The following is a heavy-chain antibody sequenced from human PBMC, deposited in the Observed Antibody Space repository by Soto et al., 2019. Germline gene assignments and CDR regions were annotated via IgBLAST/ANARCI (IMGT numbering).Heavy chain of an antibody. CDR1: GFTFTDYW. Sequence: SGGSLRLSCAASGFTFTDYWTHWVRQAPGKGLVWVSRINSDGSRTSYADSVTGRFTISRDNAKNTLYLQMNSLRVEDTALYYCATETYRGFYFDYWGQGTMVTVYS. CDR2: INSDGSRT. V-gene: IGHV3-74*01. J-gene: IGHJ4*02. D-gene: IGHD4-4*01. CDR3: ATETYRGFYFDY.